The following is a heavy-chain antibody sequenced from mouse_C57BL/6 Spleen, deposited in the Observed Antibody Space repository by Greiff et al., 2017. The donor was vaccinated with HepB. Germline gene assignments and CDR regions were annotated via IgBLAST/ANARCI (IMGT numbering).Heavy chain of an antibody. J-gene: IGHJ1*03. D-gene: IGHD1-1*01. CDR1: GFTFSSYG. CDR3: ARQGYYGSSRARDWYFDV. Sequence: DVKLVESGGDLAKPGGSLKLSCAASGFTFSSYGMSWVRQTPDKRLEWVATISSGGSYTYYPDSVKGRFTISRDNAKNTLYLQMSSLKSEDTAMYYWARQGYYGSSRARDWYFDVWGTGTTVTVSS. V-gene: IGHV5-6*02. CDR2: ISSGGSYT.